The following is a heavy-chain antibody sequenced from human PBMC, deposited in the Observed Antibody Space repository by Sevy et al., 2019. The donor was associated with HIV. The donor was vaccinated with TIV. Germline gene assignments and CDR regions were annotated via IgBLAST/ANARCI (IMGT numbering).Heavy chain of an antibody. CDR1: GFTLTNEF. D-gene: IGHD3-22*01. V-gene: IGHV3-53*01. J-gene: IGHJ4*02. CDR2: VYSGGAT. CDR3: AKDGAYYDSSGYFSFDY. Sequence: GGSLRLSCAVSGFTLTNEFFSWVRQAPGKGLEWVAVVYSGGATYYADFVKGRFTISRDKSKNTLYLQMKSLRAEDTAVYYCAKDGAYYDSSGYFSFDYWGQGTLVTVSS.